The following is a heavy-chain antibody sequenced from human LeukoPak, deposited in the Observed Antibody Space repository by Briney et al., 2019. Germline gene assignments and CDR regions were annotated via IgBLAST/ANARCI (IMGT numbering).Heavy chain of an antibody. J-gene: IGHJ4*02. V-gene: IGHV3-21*01. D-gene: IGHD1-26*01. CDR3: ATHVDIAGATTYFDY. CDR1: GFTFSSCS. Sequence: GGSLRLSCAASGFTFSSCSMNWVRQAPGKGLEWVSSISSSSSYIYYADSVKGRFTISRDNAKNSLYLQMNSLRAEDTAVYYCATHVDIAGATTYFDYWGQGTLVTVSS. CDR2: ISSSSSYI.